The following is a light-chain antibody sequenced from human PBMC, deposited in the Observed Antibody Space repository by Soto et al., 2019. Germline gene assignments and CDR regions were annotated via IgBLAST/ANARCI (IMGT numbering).Light chain of an antibody. J-gene: IGLJ2*01. Sequence: QSVLTQPTSASGTPGQRVTISCSGSSSNIGTNTVNWYQQFPGTAPKLLMYSDDQRPSGVPDRFSGSKSGTSASLAISGLQSEDEGDYCCAAWDASLKVVVFGGGTKLTVL. CDR2: SDD. V-gene: IGLV1-44*01. CDR1: SSNIGTNT. CDR3: AAWDASLKVVV.